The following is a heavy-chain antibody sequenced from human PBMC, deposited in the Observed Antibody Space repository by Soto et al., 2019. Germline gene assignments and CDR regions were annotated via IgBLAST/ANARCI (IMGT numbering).Heavy chain of an antibody. Sequence: SLSRYCAAPGFTVSDYYMSWIRQAPGKGLEWVSYISSSGSIIYYADSVKGRFTISRDNAKNSLYLQLNSLRAEDTAVYYCARHIGYYASDGYFDYWGQGTVVTVSS. J-gene: IGHJ4*02. CDR3: ARHIGYYASDGYFDY. D-gene: IGHD3-22*01. CDR1: GFTVSDYY. CDR2: ISSSGSII. V-gene: IGHV3-11*01.